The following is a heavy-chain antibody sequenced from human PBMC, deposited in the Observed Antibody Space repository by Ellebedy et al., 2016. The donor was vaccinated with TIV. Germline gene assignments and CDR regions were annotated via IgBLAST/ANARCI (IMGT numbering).Heavy chain of an antibody. Sequence: ASVKVSCXASGGTFSRYAISWVRQATGQGLECMGWMNPDSGNTGYAQKFQGRLTMTRNTAITTVYMELNSLTSDDTAVYYCARGRKQVLAVAELDFWGQGTQVTVSP. D-gene: IGHD6-19*01. J-gene: IGHJ4*02. CDR1: GGTFSRYA. CDR2: MNPDSGNT. V-gene: IGHV1-8*01. CDR3: ARGRKQVLAVAELDF.